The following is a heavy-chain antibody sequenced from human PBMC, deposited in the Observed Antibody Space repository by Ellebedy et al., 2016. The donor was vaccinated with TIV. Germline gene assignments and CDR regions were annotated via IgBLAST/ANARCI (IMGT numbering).Heavy chain of an antibody. V-gene: IGHV3-74*01. CDR1: GFIFSNYW. Sequence: GESLKISCGASGFIFSNYWMHWVRQAPGKGLVWVSRIYRDGSGTDYADSVKGRFTFSRDNTRNTLSLQMNSLRVEDTAVCNCVRDGDGYNFDYWGQGTLVTVSS. CDR3: VRDGDGYNFDY. J-gene: IGHJ4*02. CDR2: IYRDGSGT. D-gene: IGHD5-24*01.